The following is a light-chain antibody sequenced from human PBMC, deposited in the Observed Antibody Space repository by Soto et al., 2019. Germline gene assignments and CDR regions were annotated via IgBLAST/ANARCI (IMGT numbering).Light chain of an antibody. CDR3: QQYNIYPPV. J-gene: IGKJ3*01. CDR1: QGLRNY. CDR2: AAS. V-gene: IGKV1-16*02. Sequence: IQMPQSPSSLSASVGDRVTITCRARQGLRNYLAWFQQKPRKAPKSPIYAASILQSGFPSKFRGSASGTDFTLTISSLQPEDVTTFDFQQYNIYPPVFGPGTKVDSK.